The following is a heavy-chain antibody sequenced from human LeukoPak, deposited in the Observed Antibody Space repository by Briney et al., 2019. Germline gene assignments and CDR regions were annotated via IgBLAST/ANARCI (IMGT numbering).Heavy chain of an antibody. V-gene: IGHV1-2*02. Sequence: ASVNVSCKASGYTFSDYYMHWVRQAAGQGREGMGCVNPNSGGTNYAQKSQGRFTMTRDTSIKSAYMEVSGLRSDDTAVYYCSRGAPTIAMTGTGLDYWGQGTLVAVSS. CDR1: GYTFSDYY. D-gene: IGHD6-19*01. CDR3: SRGAPTIAMTGTGLDY. J-gene: IGHJ4*02. CDR2: VNPNSGGT.